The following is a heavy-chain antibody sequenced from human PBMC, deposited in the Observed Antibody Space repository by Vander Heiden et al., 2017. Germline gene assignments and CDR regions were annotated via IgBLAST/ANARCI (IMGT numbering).Heavy chain of an antibody. CDR3: ARHSGCSGGSCYSSDFDY. Sequence: QLQLQESGPGLVKPSETLSLTCTVSGGSISSSSYSWGWIRQPPGKGLEWIGSIYYSGSTYYNPSLKSRVTISVDTSKNQFSLKLSSVTAADTAVYYCARHSGCSGGSCYSSDFDYWGQGTLVTVSS. CDR2: IYYSGST. V-gene: IGHV4-39*01. CDR1: GGSISSSSYS. D-gene: IGHD2-15*01. J-gene: IGHJ4*02.